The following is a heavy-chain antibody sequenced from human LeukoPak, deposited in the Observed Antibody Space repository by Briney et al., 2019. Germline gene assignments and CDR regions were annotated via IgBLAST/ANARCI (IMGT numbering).Heavy chain of an antibody. V-gene: IGHV1-69*13. CDR3: ARDMTTETTGDY. CDR1: GGTFSSYA. J-gene: IGHJ4*02. CDR2: IIPIFGTA. Sequence: GASVKVSCKASGGTFSSYAISWVRQAPGQGLEWMGGIIPIFGTANYAQKFQGRVTITADESTSTAYMELSSLRSEDTAVYYCARDMTTETTGDYWGQGTLVTVSS. D-gene: IGHD4-17*01.